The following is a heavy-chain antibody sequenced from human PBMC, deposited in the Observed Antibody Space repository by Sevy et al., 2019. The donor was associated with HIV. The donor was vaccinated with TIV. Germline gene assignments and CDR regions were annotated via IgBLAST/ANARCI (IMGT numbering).Heavy chain of an antibody. V-gene: IGHV3-30-3*01. CDR2: ISYDGSSK. CDR1: GFSVSTHA. D-gene: IGHD6-19*01. J-gene: IGHJ4*02. CDR3: TSDAGYSTGWYPSDY. Sequence: GGSLRLSCAASGFSVSTHAMHWVRQAPGKGLEWVALISYDGSSKYYADSVKGRFTISRDNSKNTLYLQMSSLRPDDTAVYYCTSDAGYSTGWYPSDYWGQGTLVTVSS.